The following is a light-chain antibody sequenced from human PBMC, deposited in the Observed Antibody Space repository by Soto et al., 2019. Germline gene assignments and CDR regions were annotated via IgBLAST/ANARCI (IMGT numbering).Light chain of an antibody. J-gene: IGLJ1*01. V-gene: IGLV2-23*02. Sequence: QSALTQPASVSGSPGQSITISCTGTSSDVGSYNLVSWYQHHPGKAPKLMIYEVRKRPSGVSNRFSGSKSGNTASLTISGLQAEDEADYYCCSYAGSSTFPYVFGTGTKLTVL. CDR1: SSDVGSYNL. CDR2: EVR. CDR3: CSYAGSSTFPYV.